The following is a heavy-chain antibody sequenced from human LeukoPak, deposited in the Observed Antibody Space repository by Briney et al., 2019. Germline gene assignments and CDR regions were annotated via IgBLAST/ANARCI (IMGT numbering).Heavy chain of an antibody. V-gene: IGHV4-30-2*01. Sequence: PSQTLSLTCAVSGGSISSGGYSWSWLRQPPGKGLEWIGYIYHSGSTYYNPSLKSRVTISVDRSKNQFSLKLSSVTAADTAVYYCARGNLGVNYNYYYGMDVWGQGTTVTVSS. CDR2: IYHSGST. CDR1: GGSISSGGYS. CDR3: ARGNLGVNYNYYYGMDV. J-gene: IGHJ6*02. D-gene: IGHD3-16*02.